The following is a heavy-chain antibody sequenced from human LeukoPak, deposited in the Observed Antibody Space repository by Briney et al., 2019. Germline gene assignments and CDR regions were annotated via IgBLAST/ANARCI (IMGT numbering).Heavy chain of an antibody. J-gene: IGHJ4*02. D-gene: IGHD3-22*01. Sequence: SETLSLTCTVSGGSISSSSYYWGWIRQPPGTGLEWIGSIYYSGSTYYNPSLKSRVTISVDTSKNQFSLKLSSVTAADTAVYYCARGTLSYYYDSSGIGAYDYWGQGTLVTVSS. CDR2: IYYSGST. CDR3: ARGTLSYYYDSSGIGAYDY. V-gene: IGHV4-39*07. CDR1: GGSISSSSYY.